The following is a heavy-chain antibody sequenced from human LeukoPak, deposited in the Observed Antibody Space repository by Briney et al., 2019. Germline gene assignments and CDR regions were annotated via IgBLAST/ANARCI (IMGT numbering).Heavy chain of an antibody. CDR3: ARGIEYGDYNEHAFDI. CDR2: ISNGGGTI. J-gene: IGHJ3*02. CDR1: GFTFTSYD. V-gene: IGHV3-48*03. Sequence: GGSLRLSCVTSGFTFTSYDFNWVRQAPGKGLEWVSYISNGGGTIYYADSVKGRFTISRDNAKNSVFLQMNTLRAEDTAVYYCARGIEYGDYNEHAFDIWGQGTMVTVSS. D-gene: IGHD4-17*01.